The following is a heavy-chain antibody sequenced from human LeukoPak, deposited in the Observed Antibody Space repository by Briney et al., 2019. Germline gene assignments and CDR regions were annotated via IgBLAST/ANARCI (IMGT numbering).Heavy chain of an antibody. Sequence: GGSLRLSCAASGFTFSSYSMNWVRQAPGKGLEWVSSISSSSSYIYYADSVEGRFTISRDNAKNSLYLQMNSLRAEDTAVYYCAVDFFPYYYMDVWGKGTTVTVSS. D-gene: IGHD3-3*01. CDR2: ISSSSSYI. V-gene: IGHV3-21*01. CDR1: GFTFSSYS. CDR3: AVDFFPYYYMDV. J-gene: IGHJ6*03.